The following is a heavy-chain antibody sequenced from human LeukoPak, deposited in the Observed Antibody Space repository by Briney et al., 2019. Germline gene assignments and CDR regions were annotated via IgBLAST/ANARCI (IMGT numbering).Heavy chain of an antibody. CDR1: GGSFSGYY. CDR3: ARGPRYSGYDYNYYYYYGMDV. Sequence: SETLSLTCAVYGGSFSGYYWSWIRQPPGKGLEWIGEINHSGSTNYNPSLKSRVTISVDTSKNQFSLKLSSVTAADTAVYYCARGPRYSGYDYNYYYYYGMDVWGQGTTVTVSS. CDR2: INHSGST. V-gene: IGHV4-34*01. D-gene: IGHD5-12*01. J-gene: IGHJ6*02.